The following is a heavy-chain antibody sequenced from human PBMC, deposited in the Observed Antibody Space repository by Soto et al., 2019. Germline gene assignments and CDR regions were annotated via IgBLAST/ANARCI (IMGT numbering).Heavy chain of an antibody. CDR1: GYTFTSYA. Sequence: ASVKVSCKASGYTFTSYAMHWVRQAPGQRLEWMGWINAGNGNTKYSQKFQGRVTITRDTSASTAYMELSSLRSEDTAVYYCARGGYCSGGSCYSGGRDYYGMDVWGQGTTVTVSS. D-gene: IGHD2-15*01. CDR2: INAGNGNT. J-gene: IGHJ6*02. CDR3: ARGGYCSGGSCYSGGRDYYGMDV. V-gene: IGHV1-3*01.